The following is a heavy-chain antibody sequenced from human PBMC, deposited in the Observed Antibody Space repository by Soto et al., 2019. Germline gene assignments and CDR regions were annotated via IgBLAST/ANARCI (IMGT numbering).Heavy chain of an antibody. CDR3: AKAGSSLYWVDS. D-gene: IGHD6-13*01. V-gene: IGHV4-4*02. CDR1: SGSISSTNW. Sequence: QVQLQESGPGVVKPSGTLSLTCDVSSGSISSTNWWNWVRQAPGKGLEWIGEIYHSGRTNYNPALKSRVTISVDKSKNQFSLNLTSVTAADTGVYFCAKAGSSLYWVDSWGQGTLVTVSS. J-gene: IGHJ5*01. CDR2: IYHSGRT.